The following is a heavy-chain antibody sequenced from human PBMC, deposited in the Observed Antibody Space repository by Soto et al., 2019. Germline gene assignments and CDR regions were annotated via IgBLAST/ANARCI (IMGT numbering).Heavy chain of an antibody. Sequence: EVQLVESGGGLVQPGGSLRLSCAASGFTFNSYWIHWVRQAPGEGLVWVSRINGDGSTTNYADSVKGRFASSRDNAKNTLYVQMNSLRAEDTAEYYCARGGSGAFYLDSWGQGTLVTVSS. D-gene: IGHD3-10*01. J-gene: IGHJ4*02. CDR3: ARGGSGAFYLDS. V-gene: IGHV3-74*01. CDR1: GFTFNSYW. CDR2: INGDGSTT.